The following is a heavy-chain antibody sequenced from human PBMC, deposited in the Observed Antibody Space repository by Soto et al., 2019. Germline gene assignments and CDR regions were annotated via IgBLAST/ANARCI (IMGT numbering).Heavy chain of an antibody. D-gene: IGHD2-21*02. Sequence: SVKVSCKASGGTFSSYAISWVRQAPGQGLEWMGGIIPIFGTANYAQKFQGRVTITADESTSTAYMELSSLRSEDTAVYYCASCGGDCYSGDYYYGMDVWGQGTTVTVSS. CDR1: GGTFSSYA. V-gene: IGHV1-69*13. CDR2: IIPIFGTA. J-gene: IGHJ6*02. CDR3: ASCGGDCYSGDYYYGMDV.